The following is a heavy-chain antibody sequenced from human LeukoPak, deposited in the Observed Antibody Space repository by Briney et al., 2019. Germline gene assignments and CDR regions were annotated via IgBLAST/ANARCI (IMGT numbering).Heavy chain of an antibody. J-gene: IGHJ6*02. CDR2: IIPIFGTA. Sequence: GASVKVFCKASGGTFSSYAISWVRQAPGQGLEWMGGIIPIFGTANYAQKFQGRVTITADESTSTAYMELSSLRSEDTAAYYCASTRAMDLLTDYYGMDVWGQGTTVTVSS. CDR3: ASTRAMDLLTDYYGMDV. V-gene: IGHV1-69*13. CDR1: GGTFSSYA. D-gene: IGHD5-18*01.